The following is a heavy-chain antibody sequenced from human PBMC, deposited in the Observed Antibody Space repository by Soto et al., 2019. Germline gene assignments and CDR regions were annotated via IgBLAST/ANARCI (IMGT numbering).Heavy chain of an antibody. D-gene: IGHD5-18*01. CDR1: GFTFSSYS. J-gene: IGHJ4*02. Sequence: EVQLVESGGGLVKPGGSLRLSCAASGFTFSSYSMNWVRQAPGKGLEWVSSISSSSSYIYYADSVKGRFTISRDNAKNSPYLQMNRLRAEDTAGYYCARDQPGYSYGYGLGYWGQGTLVTVSS. CDR2: ISSSSSYI. V-gene: IGHV3-21*01. CDR3: ARDQPGYSYGYGLGY.